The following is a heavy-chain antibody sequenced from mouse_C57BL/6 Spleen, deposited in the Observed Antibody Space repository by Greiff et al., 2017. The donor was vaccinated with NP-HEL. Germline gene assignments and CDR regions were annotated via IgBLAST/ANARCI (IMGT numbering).Heavy chain of an antibody. J-gene: IGHJ1*03. CDR3: ARSGGYDEWYFDV. CDR2: ISYDGSN. CDR1: GYSITSGYY. V-gene: IGHV3-6*01. D-gene: IGHD2-2*01. Sequence: VQLKESGPGLVKPSQSLSLTCSVTGYSITSGYYWNWIRQFPGNKLEWMGYISYDGSNNYNPSLKNRISITRDTSKNQFFLKLNSVTTEDTATYYCARSGGYDEWYFDVWGTGTTVTVSS.